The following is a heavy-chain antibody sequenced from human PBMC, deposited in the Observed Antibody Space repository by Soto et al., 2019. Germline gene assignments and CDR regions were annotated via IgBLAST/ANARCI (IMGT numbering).Heavy chain of an antibody. Sequence: QVQLVQSGAEVKKPGSSVRVSCKASGTIFSSYTISWVRQAPGQGLEWMARITPILGETNSAQKFQGRVTLTADKSTNTAYMQLNSLRLEDTAVYYCARGLGGRMDDWGQGTTVTVSS. D-gene: IGHD3-16*01. CDR2: ITPILGET. J-gene: IGHJ6*02. CDR3: ARGLGGRMDD. V-gene: IGHV1-69*08. CDR1: GTIFSSYT.